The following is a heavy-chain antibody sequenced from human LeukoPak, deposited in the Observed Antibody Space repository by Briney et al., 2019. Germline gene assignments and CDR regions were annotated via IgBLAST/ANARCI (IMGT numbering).Heavy chain of an antibody. J-gene: IGHJ5*02. V-gene: IGHV1-3*02. Sequence: ASVKVSCKASGYTFTSYAMHWVRQAPGQRLEWMGWSNAGNGNTKYSQEFQGRVTITRDTSASTAYMELSSLRSEDMAVYYCARVEELLGGHNWFDPWGQGTLVTVSS. D-gene: IGHD1-26*01. CDR3: ARVEELLGGHNWFDP. CDR2: SNAGNGNT. CDR1: GYTFTSYA.